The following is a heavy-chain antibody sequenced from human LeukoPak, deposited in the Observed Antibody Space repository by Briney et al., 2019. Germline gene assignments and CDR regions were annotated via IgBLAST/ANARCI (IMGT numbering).Heavy chain of an antibody. J-gene: IGHJ3*02. CDR2: IIPIFGTA. Sequence: GASGKASSKASGAPLTSYVTTWGHKAPGQGLNGRGGIIPIFGTANYAQKFQGRVTITTDESTSTAYMELSSLRSEDTAVYYCAGVRHDYGDYGAFDIWGQGTMVTVSS. D-gene: IGHD4-17*01. CDR3: AGVRHDYGDYGAFDI. CDR1: GAPLTSYV. V-gene: IGHV1-69*05.